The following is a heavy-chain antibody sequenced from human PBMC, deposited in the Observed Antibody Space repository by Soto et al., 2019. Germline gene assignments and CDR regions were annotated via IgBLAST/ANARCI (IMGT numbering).Heavy chain of an antibody. CDR1: GLTRSSYE. V-gene: IGHV3-48*03. CDR3: ARSRTYEPLYY. D-gene: IGHD3-3*01. CDR2: ISGSGRTV. Sequence: GGALRVSGAASGLTRSSYEMNGGLQAPGKVLEWVSYISGSGRTVYYSDSVKGRFTISRDNAKTSLYLQMNSLRAEDTAVYYCARSRTYEPLYYWGQGTLVTVSS. J-gene: IGHJ4*02.